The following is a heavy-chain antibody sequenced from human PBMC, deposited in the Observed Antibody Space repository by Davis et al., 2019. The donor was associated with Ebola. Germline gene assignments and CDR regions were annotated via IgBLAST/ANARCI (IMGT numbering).Heavy chain of an antibody. CDR2: ISSASSYI. CDR3: AKSYSSDSSGVPRHDAFDI. D-gene: IGHD6-19*01. J-gene: IGHJ3*02. V-gene: IGHV3-21*01. CDR1: GFIFNTYT. Sequence: GESLKISCVASGFIFNTYTMNWVRQAPGKGLEWVSSISSASSYIHFADSVRGRFTISRDNAKNSLSLQMNSLRAEDMAVYYCAKSYSSDSSGVPRHDAFDIWGQGTKVTVSS.